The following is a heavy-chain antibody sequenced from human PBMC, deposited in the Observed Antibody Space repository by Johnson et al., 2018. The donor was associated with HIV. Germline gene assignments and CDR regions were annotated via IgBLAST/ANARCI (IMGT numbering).Heavy chain of an antibody. CDR2: IDWNGGRQ. CDR3: AKKLYPIDAFDS. CDR1: GFTFDDYG. J-gene: IGHJ3*01. D-gene: IGHD3-16*02. V-gene: IGHV3-20*04. Sequence: VQLVESGGGLVQPGGSLRLSCAASGFTFDDYGMSLVRQAPGKGLEWVSGIDWNGGRQGYVDSVKGRFTISRDNAKNSLYMEMNNLRAEDTALYYCAKKLYPIDAFDSWGQGTVVTVSS.